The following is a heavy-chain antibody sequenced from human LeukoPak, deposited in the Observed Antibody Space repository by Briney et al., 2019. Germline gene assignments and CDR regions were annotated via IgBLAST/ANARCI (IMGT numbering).Heavy chain of an antibody. D-gene: IGHD1-20*01. Sequence: GGSLRLSCAASGFTFSTYSMNWVRQAPGKGLEWVSSISTSSTYIYYADSVKGRFTISRDNAKNSLYLQMNSLRAEDTAVYYCARHERVITLSSYYHGMDVWGPGTTVTVSS. CDR2: ISTSSTYI. CDR1: GFTFSTYS. CDR3: ARHERVITLSSYYHGMDV. J-gene: IGHJ6*02. V-gene: IGHV3-21*01.